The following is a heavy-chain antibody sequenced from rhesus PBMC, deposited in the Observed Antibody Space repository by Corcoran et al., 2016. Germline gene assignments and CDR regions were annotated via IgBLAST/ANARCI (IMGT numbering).Heavy chain of an antibody. V-gene: IGHV4-173*01. D-gene: IGHD5-36*01. CDR2: ISGSGGST. CDR3: ARGGYGYPFDF. CDR1: GGSISSNN. J-gene: IGHJ4*01. Sequence: QLQLQESGPGLVKPSETLSLTCAVSGGSISSNNWSWIRQPPRKVLECIGRISGSGGSTDYNPSLKLRVTISTDTSKNQFSINMNSMTAADTAVYYCARGGYGYPFDFWGQGVLVTVSS.